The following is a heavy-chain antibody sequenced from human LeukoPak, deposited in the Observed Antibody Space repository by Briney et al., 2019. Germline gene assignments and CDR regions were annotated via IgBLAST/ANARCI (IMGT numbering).Heavy chain of an antibody. CDR1: GYTFTNYA. CDR2: VNAGNGNT. CDR3: ARSPYSSGWGVDY. V-gene: IGHV1-3*01. J-gene: IGHJ4*02. Sequence: ASVKVSCKASGYTFTNYAMHWVRQAPGQRLEWMGWVNAGNGNTKYSQKFQGRVTITRDTSASTAYMELSSLRSEDTAVYYCARSPYSSGWGVDYWGQGTLVTVSS. D-gene: IGHD6-19*01.